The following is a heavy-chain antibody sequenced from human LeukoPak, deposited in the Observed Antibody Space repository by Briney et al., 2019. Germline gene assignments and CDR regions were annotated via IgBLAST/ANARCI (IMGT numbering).Heavy chain of an antibody. J-gene: IGHJ3*02. Sequence: SETLSLTCTVSGGSISSSSYYWGWIRQPPGKGLEWIGRIYYSGSTYYNPSLKSRVTMSVDTYKSQFSLKLTSMTAADTAVYYCARTSPYDAFDIWGQGTMVTVSS. CDR3: ARTSPYDAFDI. V-gene: IGHV4-39*07. CDR2: IYYSGST. CDR1: GGSISSSSYY.